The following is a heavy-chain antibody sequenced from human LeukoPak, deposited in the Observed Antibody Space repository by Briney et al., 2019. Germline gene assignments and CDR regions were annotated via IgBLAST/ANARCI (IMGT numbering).Heavy chain of an antibody. J-gene: IGHJ3*02. CDR1: GFTFDDHG. CDR2: INWNGGST. CDR3: ARGGPTYYDILTGYYYDDAFDI. D-gene: IGHD3-9*01. Sequence: PGGSLRLSCAASGFTFDDHGMSWVRHAPGKGLEWVSGINWNGGSTGYADSVKGRFTISRDNAKNSLYLQMNSLRAEDTAFYYCARGGPTYYDILTGYYYDDAFDIWGQGTMVTVSS. V-gene: IGHV3-20*04.